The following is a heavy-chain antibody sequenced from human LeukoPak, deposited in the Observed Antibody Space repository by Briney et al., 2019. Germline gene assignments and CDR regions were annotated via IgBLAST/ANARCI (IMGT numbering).Heavy chain of an antibody. V-gene: IGHV3-30*02. CDR3: AKEEVISGNHGVYFDY. D-gene: IGHD3-22*01. Sequence: GGSLRLSCAASGFTFRSYGMHWVRQAPGKGLEWVAFIRYDGNSNYYADSVKGRFTISRDNSRSTLYLQMNGLRAEDTAVYYCAKEEVISGNHGVYFDYWGQGTLVTVSS. J-gene: IGHJ4*02. CDR1: GFTFRSYG. CDR2: IRYDGNSN.